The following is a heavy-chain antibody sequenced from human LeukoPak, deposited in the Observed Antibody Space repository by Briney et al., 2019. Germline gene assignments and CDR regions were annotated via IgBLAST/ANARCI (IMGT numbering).Heavy chain of an antibody. CDR3: ATEGGSGWYGHFDH. Sequence: SGGSLRLSCAVSGFSFSSAWLTWVRQAPGKGLEWVGRIKSNTNGGTPDYGAPVKGRFTISRDDSKSTLYLQMNNLETEDTAVYYRATEGGSGWYGHFDHWGQGTLVTVSS. V-gene: IGHV3-15*01. J-gene: IGHJ4*02. D-gene: IGHD6-19*01. CDR1: GFSFSSAW. CDR2: IKSNTNGGTP.